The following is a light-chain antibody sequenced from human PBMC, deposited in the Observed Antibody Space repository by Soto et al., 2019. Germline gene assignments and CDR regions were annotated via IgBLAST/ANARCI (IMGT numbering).Light chain of an antibody. CDR2: EVS. CDR1: STDVGGYNY. V-gene: IGLV2-14*01. CDR3: GSYTSTDTPFL. Sequence: ALSQPSSVSGSPGHSITISFTGTSTDVGGYNYVSWYQHHPGKGPKLIIYEVSNRPSGVSDRFSGSKSGNKASLIISNLEAEDESDYYCGSYTSTDTPFLFGTATKATV. J-gene: IGLJ1*01.